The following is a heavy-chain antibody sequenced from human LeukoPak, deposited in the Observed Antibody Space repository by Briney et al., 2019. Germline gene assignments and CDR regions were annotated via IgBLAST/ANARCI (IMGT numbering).Heavy chain of an antibody. CDR1: GASISSYY. CDR3: ARGSVRVQTFHYYYMDG. V-gene: IGHV4-4*07. J-gene: IGHJ6*03. Sequence: SETLSLTCTVSGASISSYYWSWIRQSAGKGLEWIGRIYTSGNAIYSPSLKSRVTMSVDTSKNQFSLKLNSVTAADTAVYYCARGSVRVQTFHYYYMDGWGKGTTVTVSS. CDR2: IYTSGNA.